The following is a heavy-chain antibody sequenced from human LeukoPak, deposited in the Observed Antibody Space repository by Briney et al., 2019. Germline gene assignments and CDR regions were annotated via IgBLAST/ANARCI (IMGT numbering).Heavy chain of an antibody. CDR3: ARARSGPYCGGDCYSIDY. D-gene: IGHD2-21*02. Sequence: GGSLRLSCAASGFTFSSYAMHWVRQAPGKGLEWVAVISYDGSNKYYADSVKGRFTISRDNSKNTLYLQMNSLRAEDTAVYYCARARSGPYCGGDCYSIDYWGQGTLVTVSS. J-gene: IGHJ4*02. CDR1: GFTFSSYA. CDR2: ISYDGSNK. V-gene: IGHV3-30*04.